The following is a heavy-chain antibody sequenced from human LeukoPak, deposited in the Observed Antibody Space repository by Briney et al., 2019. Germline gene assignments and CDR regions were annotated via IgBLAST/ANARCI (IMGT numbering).Heavy chain of an antibody. Sequence: GGSLRLSCAASGITVSSNYMTWVRQAPGKGLEWVSYISSSGSTIYYADSVKGRFTISRDNAKNSLYLQMNSLRAEDTAVYYCAREGVVVAAVDYWGQGTLVTVSS. J-gene: IGHJ4*02. CDR1: GITVSSNY. V-gene: IGHV3-48*03. D-gene: IGHD2-15*01. CDR2: ISSSGSTI. CDR3: AREGVVVAAVDY.